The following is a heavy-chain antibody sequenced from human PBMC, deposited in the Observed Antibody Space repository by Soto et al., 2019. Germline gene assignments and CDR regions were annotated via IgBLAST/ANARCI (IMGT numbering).Heavy chain of an antibody. CDR3: ARPREGRSSSGWYPPPFAFDT. CDR2: ISYDGSNK. V-gene: IGHV3-30-3*01. D-gene: IGHD6-19*01. CDR1: GFTFSSYA. Sequence: PGGSLRLSCAASGFTFSSYAMHWVRQAPGKGLEWVAVISYDGSNKYYADSVKGRFTISRDNSKNTLYLQMNSLRAEDTAVYYCARPREGRSSSGWYPPPFAFDTWGQGTMVTVSS. J-gene: IGHJ3*02.